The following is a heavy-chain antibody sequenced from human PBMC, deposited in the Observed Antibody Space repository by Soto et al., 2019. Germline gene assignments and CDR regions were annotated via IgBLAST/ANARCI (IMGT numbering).Heavy chain of an antibody. V-gene: IGHV3-23*01. J-gene: IGHJ4*02. CDR2: ISSGGGNT. CDR3: ARNNGTPETGQHFYY. Sequence: EVQLLESGGGLVQPGGSLRLSCEGSGFTFSNYGMAWVRQAPGKGLEWVSTISSGGGNTHYADSVRGRFTSSRDNSKNTPYLQVNSLRVEDTAVYYCARNNGTPETGQHFYYWGQGTRVTVSS. CDR1: GFTFSNYG. D-gene: IGHD3-9*01.